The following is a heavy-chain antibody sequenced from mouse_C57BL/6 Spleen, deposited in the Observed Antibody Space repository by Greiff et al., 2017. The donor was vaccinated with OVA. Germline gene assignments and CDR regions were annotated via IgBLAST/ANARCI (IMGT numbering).Heavy chain of an antibody. J-gene: IGHJ4*01. V-gene: IGHV1-43*01. CDR1: GYSFTGYY. Sequence: EVQLQQSGPELVKPGASVKISCKASGYSFTGYYMHWVKQSSEKSLEWIGEINPSTGGTSYNQKFKGKATLTVDKSSSTAYMQLKSLTSEDSAVYYCARSFYYSKNYAMDYWGQGTSVTVSS. CDR3: ARSFYYSKNYAMDY. D-gene: IGHD2-5*01. CDR2: INPSTGGT.